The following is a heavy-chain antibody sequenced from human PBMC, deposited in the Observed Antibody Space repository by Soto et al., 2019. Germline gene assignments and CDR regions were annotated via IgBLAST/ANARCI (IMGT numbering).Heavy chain of an antibody. CDR1: GFTFSSYG. Sequence: GGSLRLSCAASGFTFSSYGMHWVRQAPGKGLEWVAVISYDGSNKYYADSVKGRFTISRDNSKNTLYLQMNSLRAEDTAVYYCAKARPVGMRNQLLFFDYWGQGTLVTVSS. V-gene: IGHV3-30*18. D-gene: IGHD2-2*01. J-gene: IGHJ4*02. CDR2: ISYDGSNK. CDR3: AKARPVGMRNQLLFFDY.